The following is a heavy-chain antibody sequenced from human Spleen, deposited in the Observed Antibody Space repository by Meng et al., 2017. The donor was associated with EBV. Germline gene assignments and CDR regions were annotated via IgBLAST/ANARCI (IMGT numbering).Heavy chain of an antibody. CDR3: SRVRGTSDF. Sequence: VQLVRSGAEVKKPGASVKVSCKVSGYTFTSYGISWVRQDPGQGLEWMGWISAYNGNTDYAQKFQGRLTITTDTFTSTAYMELRTLRSDDTAVYYCSRVRGTSDFWGPGTLVTVSS. J-gene: IGHJ4*02. D-gene: IGHD3-16*01. CDR2: ISAYNGNT. CDR1: GYTFTSYG. V-gene: IGHV1-18*01.